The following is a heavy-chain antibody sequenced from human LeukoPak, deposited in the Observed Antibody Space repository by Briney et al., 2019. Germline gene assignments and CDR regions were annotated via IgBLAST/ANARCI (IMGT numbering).Heavy chain of an antibody. CDR2: ISAYNGNT. D-gene: IGHD4-11*01. Sequence: ASVKVSCKASGYTFTSYGISWVRQAPGQGLEWMGWISAYNGNTNYAQKLQGRVTMTTDTSTSTAYMELRSLRSDDTAVYYCARYSIEARYYYYYYMDVWGKGTTVTVSS. J-gene: IGHJ6*03. CDR1: GYTFTSYG. CDR3: ARYSIEARYYYYYYMDV. V-gene: IGHV1-18*01.